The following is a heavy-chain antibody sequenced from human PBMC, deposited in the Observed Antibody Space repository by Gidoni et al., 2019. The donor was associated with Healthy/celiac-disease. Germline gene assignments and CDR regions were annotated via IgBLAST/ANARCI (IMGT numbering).Heavy chain of an antibody. CDR2: IIPIFGTA. CDR3: ARVGDIKWELLRPYFYYYGMDV. CDR1: GGTFSSYA. V-gene: IGHV1-69*01. Sequence: QVQLVQSGAEVKKPGSSVKVSCKASGGTFSSYAISWVRQAPGQGLEWMGGIIPIFGTANYAQKFQGRVTITADESTSTAYMELSSLRSEDTAVYYCARVGDIKWELLRPYFYYYGMDVWGQGTTVTVSS. J-gene: IGHJ6*02. D-gene: IGHD1-26*01.